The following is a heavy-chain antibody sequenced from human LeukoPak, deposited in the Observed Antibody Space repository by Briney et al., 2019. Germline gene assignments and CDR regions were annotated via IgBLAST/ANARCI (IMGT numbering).Heavy chain of an antibody. Sequence: ASVNVSCKASGGTFSSYAISWVRQAPGQGLEWMGGIIPIFGTANYAQKFQGRVTITADESTSTAYMELSSLRSEDTAVYYCASRSTSSKRDYYYGMDVWGQGTTVTVSS. D-gene: IGHD2-2*01. CDR1: GGTFSSYA. V-gene: IGHV1-69*13. CDR2: IIPIFGTA. J-gene: IGHJ6*02. CDR3: ASRSTSSKRDYYYGMDV.